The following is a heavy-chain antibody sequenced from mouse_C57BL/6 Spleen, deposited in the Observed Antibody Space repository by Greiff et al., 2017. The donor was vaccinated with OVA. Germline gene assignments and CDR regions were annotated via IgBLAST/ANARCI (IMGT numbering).Heavy chain of an antibody. V-gene: IGHV5-16*01. CDR3: ARDRDDGYYFMDY. J-gene: IGHJ4*01. D-gene: IGHD2-3*01. CDR2: INYDGSST. CDR1: GFTFSDYY. Sequence: DVKLVESEGGLVQPGSSMKLSCTASGFTFSDYYMAWVRQVPEKGLEWVANINYDGSSTYYLDSLKSRFIISRDNAKNILYLQMSSLKSEDTATYYCARDRDDGYYFMDYWGQGTSVTVSS.